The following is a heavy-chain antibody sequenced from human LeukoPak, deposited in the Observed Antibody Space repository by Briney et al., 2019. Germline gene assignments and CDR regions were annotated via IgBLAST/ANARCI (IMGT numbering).Heavy chain of an antibody. CDR2: ISSSSSYI. V-gene: IGHV3-21*01. D-gene: IGHD6-19*01. CDR3: ARDWAGYSSASYGNWFDP. J-gene: IGHJ5*02. Sequence: GGSLRLSCAASGFTFSSYSMNWVRQAPGKGLEWVSSISSSSSYIYYADSVKGRFTISRDNAKNSLYLQMNSLRAEDTAVYYCARDWAGYSSASYGNWFDPWGQGTLVTVSS. CDR1: GFTFSSYS.